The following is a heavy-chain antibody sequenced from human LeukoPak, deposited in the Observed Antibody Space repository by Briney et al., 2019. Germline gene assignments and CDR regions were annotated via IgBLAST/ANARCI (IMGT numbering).Heavy chain of an antibody. J-gene: IGHJ4*02. CDR1: GFSFSDNY. Sequence: QPGGSLRLSCAASGFSFSDNYMSWIRQAPGKGLEWVSVIYSGGTTYYADSVKGRFTISRDNSKNTLHLQMNSLRAEDTAVYYCARDQYSYAHAAHWGQGTLVTVSS. D-gene: IGHD5-18*01. CDR2: IYSGGTT. CDR3: ARDQYSYAHAAH. V-gene: IGHV3-66*01.